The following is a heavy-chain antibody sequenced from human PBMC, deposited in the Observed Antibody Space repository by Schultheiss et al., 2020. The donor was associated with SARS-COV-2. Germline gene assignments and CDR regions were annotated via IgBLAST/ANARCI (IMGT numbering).Heavy chain of an antibody. CDR1: GFSFSDYW. Sequence: GGSLRLSCAASGFSFSDYWMHWVRQAPGKGLEWVSGISWNSGSIGYADSVKGRFTISIDNAKNSLYLQMNSRRAEDTALYYCAKDDYWGQGTLVTVSS. CDR2: ISWNSGSI. J-gene: IGHJ4*02. V-gene: IGHV3-9*01. CDR3: AKDDY.